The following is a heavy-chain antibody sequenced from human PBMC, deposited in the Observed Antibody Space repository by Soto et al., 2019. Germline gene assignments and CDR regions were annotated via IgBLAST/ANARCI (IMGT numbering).Heavy chain of an antibody. CDR2: LTNSGGYT. J-gene: IGHJ4*02. Sequence: GGSLRLSCVASGFTFSNYAMTWVRQAPGKGLEWVSDLTNSGGYTYYADSVKGRFTISRDNSKNTLYLQMSSLRAEDTAVYYCAKDGGPVRSAHYRHFWGQGTLVTVSS. CDR1: GFTFSNYA. V-gene: IGHV3-23*01. D-gene: IGHD3-3*01. CDR3: AKDGGPVRSAHYRHF.